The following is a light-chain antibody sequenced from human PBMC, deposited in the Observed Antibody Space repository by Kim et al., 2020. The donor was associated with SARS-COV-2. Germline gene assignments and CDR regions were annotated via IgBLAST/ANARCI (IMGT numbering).Light chain of an antibody. CDR3: MQGAHWPPT. J-gene: IGKJ4*01. CDR1: ESLVHSDGNTY. Sequence: AESISCKSSESLVHSDGNTYLNWFHQRPGQSPRRLIYKVSNRDSGAPDRFSGSGSDTDFTLKINRVEPEDVGMYYCMQGAHWPPTFGGGTKLEI. CDR2: KVS. V-gene: IGKV2-30*02.